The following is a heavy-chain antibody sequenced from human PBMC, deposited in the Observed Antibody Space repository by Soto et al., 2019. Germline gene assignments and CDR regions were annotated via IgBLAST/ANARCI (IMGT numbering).Heavy chain of an antibody. V-gene: IGHV3-30*03. Sequence: SLRLSCAASGFTFSSYAMSWVRQAPGKGLEWVAVISNDGIKKNYGESAKGRFTISRDNSKNTLYLQMNSLRAEDTAVYYCARELRFLEWLSAPHDAFDIWGQGTMVTVSS. CDR2: ISNDGIKK. CDR3: ARELRFLEWLSAPHDAFDI. CDR1: GFTFSSYA. J-gene: IGHJ3*02. D-gene: IGHD3-3*01.